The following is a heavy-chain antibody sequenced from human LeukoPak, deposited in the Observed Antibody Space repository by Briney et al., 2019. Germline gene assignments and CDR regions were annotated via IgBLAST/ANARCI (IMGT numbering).Heavy chain of an antibody. Sequence: ASVKVSCKASGYTFTGYYMHWVRQAPGQGLEWMGWINPNSGGTNYAQKFQGRVTMTRDTSISTAYMELSRLRSDDTAVYYCARSPSRCGGDCYSPPFDYWGQGTLVTVSS. V-gene: IGHV1-2*02. J-gene: IGHJ4*02. D-gene: IGHD2-21*02. CDR2: INPNSGGT. CDR1: GYTFTGYY. CDR3: ARSPSRCGGDCYSPPFDY.